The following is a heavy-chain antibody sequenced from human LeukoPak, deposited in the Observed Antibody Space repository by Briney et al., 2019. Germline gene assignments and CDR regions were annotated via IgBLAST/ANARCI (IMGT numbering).Heavy chain of an antibody. V-gene: IGHV4-38-2*02. Sequence: PSETLSLTCTVSGYSISSGYYWGWIRQPPGKGLEWIGRIYHSGSTYYNPSLKSRVTISVDTSKNQFSLKLSSVTAADTAVYYCARRRNWNSFDYWGQGTLVTVSS. CDR1: GYSISSGYY. D-gene: IGHD1-1*01. CDR3: ARRRNWNSFDY. J-gene: IGHJ4*02. CDR2: IYHSGST.